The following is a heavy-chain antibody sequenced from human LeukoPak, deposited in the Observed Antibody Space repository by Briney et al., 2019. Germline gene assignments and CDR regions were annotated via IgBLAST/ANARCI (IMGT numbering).Heavy chain of an antibody. V-gene: IGHV4-59*01. CDR1: GGSISSYY. CDR2: IYYSGST. J-gene: IGHJ5*02. D-gene: IGHD6-19*01. Sequence: SETLSLTCTVSGGSISSYYWSWIRQPPGKGLEWIGYIYYSGSTNYNPSLKSRVTISVDTSKNQFSLKLSSVTAADTAVYYCASTRTHVYQRLWWFDPWGQGTLVTVSS. CDR3: ASTRTHVYQRLWWFDP.